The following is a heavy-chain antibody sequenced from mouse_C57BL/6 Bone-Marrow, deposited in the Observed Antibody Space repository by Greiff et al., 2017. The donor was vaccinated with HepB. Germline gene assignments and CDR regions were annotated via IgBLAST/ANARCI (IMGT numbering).Heavy chain of an antibody. CDR1: GYTFTSYW. Sequence: QVQLQQSGAELAKPGASVKLSCKASGYTFTSYWMHWVNQRPGQGLEWIGYINPSSGYTKYNQKFKDKATLTADKSSSTAYMPLSSLTSGYSAVYYGARRGPTITTIVAPFGYWGQGTTLTVSS. J-gene: IGHJ2*01. CDR2: INPSSGYT. D-gene: IGHD1-1*01. CDR3: ARRGPTITTIVAPFGY. V-gene: IGHV1-7*01.